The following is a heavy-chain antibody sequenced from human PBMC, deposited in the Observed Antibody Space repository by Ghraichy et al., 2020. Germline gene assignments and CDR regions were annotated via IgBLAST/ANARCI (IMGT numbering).Heavy chain of an antibody. D-gene: IGHD2-21*01. CDR2: VSGSDET. Sequence: GGSLRLSCVASGFTFRGYVMSWVRQAPGKGLEWVSGVSGSDETYYINSVKGRFTVSRDNSKNTLYLQMNTLRAEDTGVYYCVKEDGDATNTNRWVDTWGQGTLVTVSS. V-gene: IGHV3-23*01. CDR3: VKEDGDATNTNRWVDT. J-gene: IGHJ5*02. CDR1: GFTFRGYV.